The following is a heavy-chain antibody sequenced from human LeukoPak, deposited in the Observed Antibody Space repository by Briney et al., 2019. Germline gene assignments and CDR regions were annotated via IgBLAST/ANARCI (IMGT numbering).Heavy chain of an antibody. CDR2: IIPIFGTA. J-gene: IGHJ5*02. D-gene: IGHD2-2*01. CDR3: ARDRRYCSSTSCYFYWFDP. CDR1: GGTFSSYA. Sequence: SVKVSCKASGGTFSSYAISWVRQAPGQGLEWMGGIIPIFGTANYAQKFQGRVTITADESTSTAYMELSSLRSEDTAVYYCARDRRYCSSTSCYFYWFDPWGQGTLVTVSS. V-gene: IGHV1-69*13.